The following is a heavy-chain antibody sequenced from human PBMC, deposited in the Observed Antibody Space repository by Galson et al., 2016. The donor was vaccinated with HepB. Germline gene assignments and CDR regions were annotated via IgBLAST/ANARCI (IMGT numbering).Heavy chain of an antibody. CDR3: ARDYYDSGAYFPLDY. CDR1: GFTFSHFA. CDR2: ISYDGIHK. J-gene: IGHJ4*02. Sequence: SLRLSCAASGFTFSHFAIHWVRQAPGKGLEWVAVISYDGIHKYYADSVKGRFTISRDNSKNTLYLQMNSLRPEDTAVYYCARDYYDSGAYFPLDYWGQGTLVSVSS. D-gene: IGHD3-22*01. V-gene: IGHV3-30*04.